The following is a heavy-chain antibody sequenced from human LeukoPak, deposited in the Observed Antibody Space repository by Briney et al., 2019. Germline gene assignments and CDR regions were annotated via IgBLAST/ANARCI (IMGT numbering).Heavy chain of an antibody. D-gene: IGHD6-19*01. Sequence: GGSLRLSRAASGFTVSSNYMSWVRQAPGKGLEWVSVIYSGDTKYYADSVKGRFSISRDNSEKTLYLQMNTLRAEDTAVYYCASTGYSRGWYYRPLDYWGQGTLVTVSS. J-gene: IGHJ4*02. V-gene: IGHV3-53*01. CDR2: IYSGDTK. CDR1: GFTVSSNY. CDR3: ASTGYSRGWYYRPLDY.